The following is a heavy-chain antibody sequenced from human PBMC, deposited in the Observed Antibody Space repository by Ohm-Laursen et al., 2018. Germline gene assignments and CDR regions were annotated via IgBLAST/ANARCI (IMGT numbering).Heavy chain of an antibody. V-gene: IGHV1-2*02. CDR2: INPNSGGP. CDR1: GYTFTGYY. Sequence: ASVKVSCKASGYTFTGYYMHWVRQAPGQGLEWMGWINPNSGGPNYAQKFQGRVTMTRDTSISTAYMELSRLRSDDTAVYYCARDLESIGYYYGSGSYYPDYWGQGTLVTVSS. CDR3: ARDLESIGYYYGSGSYYPDY. J-gene: IGHJ4*02. D-gene: IGHD3-10*01.